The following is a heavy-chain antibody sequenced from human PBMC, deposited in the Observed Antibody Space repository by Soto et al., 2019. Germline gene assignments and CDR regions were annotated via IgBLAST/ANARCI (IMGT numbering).Heavy chain of an antibody. CDR2: IRASGGST. J-gene: IGHJ4*02. D-gene: IGHD3-10*01. CDR3: AKNTLFGSRTKDY. Sequence: EVQLLESGGGLVQGGESLRLSCPASGFTFSNYPMSWVRQVPGKGLEWVSSIRASGGSTYYADSARGRFTISRDNSKNTLYLQMNILRAEDTAVYYCAKNTLFGSRTKDYWGQGTLVTVSS. V-gene: IGHV3-23*01. CDR1: GFTFSNYP.